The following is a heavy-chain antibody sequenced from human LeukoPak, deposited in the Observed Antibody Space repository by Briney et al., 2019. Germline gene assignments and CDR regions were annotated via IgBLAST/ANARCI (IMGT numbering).Heavy chain of an antibody. CDR1: GFTFDTYS. CDR2: ISAASHGI. CDR3: ARGEYHQDGIGTNRFDN. D-gene: IGHD5-24*01. J-gene: IGHJ4*02. V-gene: IGHV3-48*01. Sequence: GGSLRLSCAASGFTFDTYSMTWVRQAPGKGLERISNISAASHGIYYAASVKGRFTISRDNAKNSVFLQMTSLRPEDTAVYYCARGEYHQDGIGTNRFDNWGQGALVTVSS.